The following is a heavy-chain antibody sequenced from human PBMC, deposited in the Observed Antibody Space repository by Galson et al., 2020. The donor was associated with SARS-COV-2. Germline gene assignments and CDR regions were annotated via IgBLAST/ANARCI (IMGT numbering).Heavy chain of an antibody. J-gene: IGHJ4*02. V-gene: IGHV3-15*01. CDR2: IKSKTDGGTT. D-gene: IGHD6-25*01. CDR3: IKAAAGLCDY. Sequence: PGGSLRLSCAASGFPFSNAWMSWVRQAPGKGLEWVGRIKSKTDGGTTDYAAPVKGRFSISRDDSKNTLYLQMNSLKIEDTAVYYCIKAAAGLCDYWGQGTLVTVSS. CDR1: GFPFSNAW.